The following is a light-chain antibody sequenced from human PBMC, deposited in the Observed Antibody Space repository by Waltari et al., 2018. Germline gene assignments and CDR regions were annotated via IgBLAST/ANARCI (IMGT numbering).Light chain of an antibody. CDR1: STDVGVYNY. J-gene: IGLJ2*01. V-gene: IGLV2-8*01. Sequence: QSALTQPPSASGSPGQSVTISCTGTSTDVGVYNYVSWYQQHPGKAPKLMIYEVSKRPSGVPDRFCGSKSGNTASLTVSGLQAEDEADYYCSSYAGSDNLIVGGGTKLTVL. CDR2: EVS. CDR3: SSYAGSDNLI.